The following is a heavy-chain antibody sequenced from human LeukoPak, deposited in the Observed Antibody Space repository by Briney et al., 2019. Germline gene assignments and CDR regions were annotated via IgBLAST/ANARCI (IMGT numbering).Heavy chain of an antibody. CDR2: IYYSGST. Sequence: SETLSLTCTVSGGSISSSSYYWGWIRQPPGKGLEWTGSIYYSGSTYYNPSLKSRVTISVDTSKNQFSLKLSSVTAADTAVYYCARQADSSSSDFDYWGQGTLVTVSS. CDR1: GGSISSSSYY. D-gene: IGHD6-6*01. CDR3: ARQADSSSSDFDY. J-gene: IGHJ4*02. V-gene: IGHV4-39*01.